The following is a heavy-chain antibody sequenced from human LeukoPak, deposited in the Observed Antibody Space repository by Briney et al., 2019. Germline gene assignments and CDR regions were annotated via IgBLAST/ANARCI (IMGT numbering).Heavy chain of an antibody. CDR2: IYHNGST. V-gene: IGHV4-4*02. Sequence: SGTLSLTCAVSGGSISTGNWWTWVRQSPDKGLEWIGEIYHNGSTNYNPSLKSRVTMSIENSKNHFSLRLTSLTAADTAVYYCAREGSRRLYMDVWGRGTTIIVSS. J-gene: IGHJ6*03. CDR3: AREGSRRLYMDV. D-gene: IGHD2-15*01. CDR1: GGSISTGNW.